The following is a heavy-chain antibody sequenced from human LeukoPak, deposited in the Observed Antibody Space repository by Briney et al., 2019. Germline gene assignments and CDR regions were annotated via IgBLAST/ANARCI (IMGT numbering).Heavy chain of an antibody. D-gene: IGHD5-18*01. V-gene: IGHV4-34*01. CDR3: ARLGYSYGLLDY. CDR2: INHSGST. CDR1: GVSFSGYY. J-gene: IGHJ4*02. Sequence: PSETLSLTCAVYGVSFSGYYWSWIRQPPGKGPEWIGEINHSGSTNYNPSLKSRVTISVDTSKNQFSLKLSSVTAADTAVYYCARLGYSYGLLDYWGQGTLVTVSS.